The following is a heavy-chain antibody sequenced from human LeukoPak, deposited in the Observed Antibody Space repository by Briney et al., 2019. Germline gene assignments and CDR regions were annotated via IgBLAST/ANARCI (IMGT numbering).Heavy chain of an antibody. V-gene: IGHV3-7*01. CDR3: ARNGADDYGDY. CDR2: IKQDGSEK. Sequence: GGSLRLSCAASGFTFSNVWMSWVRQAPGKGLEWVANIKQDGSEKYYVDSVKGRFTISRDNAKNSLYLQMNSLRAEDTAVYYCARNGADDYGDYWGQGTLVTVSS. D-gene: IGHD4-17*01. J-gene: IGHJ4*02. CDR1: GFTFSNVW.